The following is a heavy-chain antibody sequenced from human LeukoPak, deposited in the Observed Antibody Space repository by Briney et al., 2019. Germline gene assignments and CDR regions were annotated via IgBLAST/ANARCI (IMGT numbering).Heavy chain of an antibody. V-gene: IGHV3-30*18. Sequence: GGSLRLSCAASGFTISSYGMHWVRQAPGKGLEWVAVISYDGSNKYYADSVKGRFTISRDNSKNTLYLQMNSLRAEDTAVYYCAKLIIAVAGTDYWGQGTLVTVSS. CDR1: GFTISSYG. D-gene: IGHD6-19*01. CDR2: ISYDGSNK. CDR3: AKLIIAVAGTDY. J-gene: IGHJ4*02.